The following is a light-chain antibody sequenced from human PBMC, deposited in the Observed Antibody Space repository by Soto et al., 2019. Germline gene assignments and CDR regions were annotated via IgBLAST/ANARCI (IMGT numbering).Light chain of an antibody. CDR2: RAS. V-gene: IGKV3-20*01. CDR1: QTLTTNF. J-gene: IGKJ1*01. CDR3: QLYGGSPPST. Sequence: EIVLTQSPDTLSLSPGERGSLSCRASQTLTTNFLAWYQQRPDLAPRLLIYRASSKVTDIPDRFRGNGSGTDFTLAINGLEADDVGVYFCQLYGGSPPSTFGQGTKV.